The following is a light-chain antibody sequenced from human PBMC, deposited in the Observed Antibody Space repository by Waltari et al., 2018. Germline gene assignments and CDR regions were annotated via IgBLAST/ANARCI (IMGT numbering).Light chain of an antibody. V-gene: IGLV2-14*01. Sequence: QSALTQPASVSGSPGPSITISCTGTSSDVGGYNYFSWYQQHPGKAPKLMIYDVSNRPSGVSNLFSGSKSGNTASLTISGLQAEDEADYYCSSYTSSRTLIFGGGTKLTVL. CDR2: DVS. J-gene: IGLJ2*01. CDR3: SSYTSSRTLI. CDR1: SSDVGGYNY.